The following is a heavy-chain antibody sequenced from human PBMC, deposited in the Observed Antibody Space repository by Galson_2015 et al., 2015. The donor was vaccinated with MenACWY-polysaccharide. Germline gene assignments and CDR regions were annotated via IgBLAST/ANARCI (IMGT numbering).Heavy chain of an antibody. D-gene: IGHD6-13*01. CDR1: GSRFSNSG. Sequence: SLRLSCAASGSRFSNSGMHWVRQAPGKGLEWVAVIQHDGSKIVYADSVKGRFTISRDNSKNTLFLEMNSLGAEDTAVYYCAREGSRIVFHAFDTWGQGTMVTVPS. CDR3: AREGSRIVFHAFDT. V-gene: IGHV3-33*01. J-gene: IGHJ3*02. CDR2: IQHDGSKI.